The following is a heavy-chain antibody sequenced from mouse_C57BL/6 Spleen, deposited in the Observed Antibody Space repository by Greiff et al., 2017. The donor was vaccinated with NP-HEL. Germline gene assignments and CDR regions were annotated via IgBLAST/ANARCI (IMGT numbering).Heavy chain of an antibody. V-gene: IGHV2-5*01. CDR3: AKKGGYDYDYFDY. D-gene: IGHD2-4*01. CDR1: GFSLTSYG. CDR2: IWRGGST. Sequence: VMLVESGPGLVQPSQSLSITCTVSGFSLTSYGVHWVRQSPGKGLEWLGVIWRGGSTDYNAAFMSRLSITKDNSKSQVFFKMNSLQADDTAIYYCAKKGGYDYDYFDYWGQGTTLTVSS. J-gene: IGHJ2*01.